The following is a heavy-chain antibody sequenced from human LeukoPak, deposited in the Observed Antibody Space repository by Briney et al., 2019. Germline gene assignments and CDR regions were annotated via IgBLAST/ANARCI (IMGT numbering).Heavy chain of an antibody. CDR3: ARREWCSSTSCYAEDAFDI. V-gene: IGHV5-51*01. Sequence: GESLKISWKGSGYSFTSYWIGWVRQMPGKGLEWMGIIYPGGSDTRYRPSFQGQVTISADKSMGTAYLQWSSLKASDTAMYYCARREWCSSTSCYAEDAFDIWGQGTMVTVSS. D-gene: IGHD2-2*01. CDR1: GYSFTSYW. CDR2: IYPGGSDT. J-gene: IGHJ3*02.